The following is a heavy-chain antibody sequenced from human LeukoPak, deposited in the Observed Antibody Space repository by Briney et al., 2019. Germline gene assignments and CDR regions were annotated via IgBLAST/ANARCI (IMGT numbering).Heavy chain of an antibody. CDR1: GGSISSSSYY. J-gene: IGHJ4*02. D-gene: IGHD5-12*01. Sequence: SETLSLTCTVSGGSISSSSYYWGWIRQPPGKGLEWIGSIYYSGSTYYNPSLKSRVTISVDTSKNQFSLKLSSVTAADTAVYYCARAVTGLRRGTSSFYFDCWGQGTLVTVSS. CDR3: ARAVTGLRRGTSSFYFDC. CDR2: IYYSGST. V-gene: IGHV4-39*01.